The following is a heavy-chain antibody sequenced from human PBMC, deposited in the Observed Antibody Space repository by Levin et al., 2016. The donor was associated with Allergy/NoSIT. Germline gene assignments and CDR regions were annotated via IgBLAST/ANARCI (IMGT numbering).Heavy chain of an antibody. CDR3: ARDRGIAAAGSYYYGMDV. Sequence: SETLSLTCTVSGDSVSNYYWSWIRQPPGKGLEWIGYIYYSGSTNYNPSLMSRVTISVDTSKSQFSLKLSSVTAADTAVYYCARDRGIAAAGSYYYGMDVWGQGTTVTVSS. D-gene: IGHD6-13*01. CDR2: IYYSGST. CDR1: GDSVSNYY. J-gene: IGHJ6*02. V-gene: IGHV4-59*02.